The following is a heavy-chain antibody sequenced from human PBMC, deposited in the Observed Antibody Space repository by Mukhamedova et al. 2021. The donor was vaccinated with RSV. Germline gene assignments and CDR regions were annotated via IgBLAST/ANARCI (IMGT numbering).Heavy chain of an antibody. CDR3: AREGRSGNWNDCYFDL. CDR2: GDT. D-gene: IGHD1-20*01. J-gene: IGHJ2*01. V-gene: IGHV3-13*01. Sequence: GDTYYPDSVKGRFTIFRENAMNSLYLHMNSLTDGDTAVYYCAREGRSGNWNDCYFDLLGRGTLVTVSS.